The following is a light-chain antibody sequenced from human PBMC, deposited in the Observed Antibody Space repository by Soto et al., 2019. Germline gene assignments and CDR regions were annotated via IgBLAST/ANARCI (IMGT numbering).Light chain of an antibody. V-gene: IGKV1-39*01. CDR1: QYISSY. J-gene: IGKJ1*01. Sequence: DIQMTQSPSSLSASVGDRFTITCRASQYISSYLNWYQQKPGKAPKLLIYDASSLQGGVPSRFSGSGSATDFTLTISSLQPEDFATYYCQQSYSNPRTFGQGTKVDIK. CDR2: DAS. CDR3: QQSYSNPRT.